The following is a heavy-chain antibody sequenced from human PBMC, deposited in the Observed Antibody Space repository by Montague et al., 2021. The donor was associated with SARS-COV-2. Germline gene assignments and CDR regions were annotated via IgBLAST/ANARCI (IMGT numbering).Heavy chain of an antibody. CDR2: IYHSGNT. Sequence: SETLSLTCSVSGGSISGYYWSWIRQPPGKGLEWIGYIYHSGNTKYNPSLKSRVSISVDTSKNQFSLRLSSVTAADTAVYYCARGQRFFDWPYDAFDIWAQRTMVIVSS. V-gene: IGHV4-59*12. CDR3: ARGQRFFDWPYDAFDI. CDR1: GGSISGYY. J-gene: IGHJ3*02. D-gene: IGHD3-9*01.